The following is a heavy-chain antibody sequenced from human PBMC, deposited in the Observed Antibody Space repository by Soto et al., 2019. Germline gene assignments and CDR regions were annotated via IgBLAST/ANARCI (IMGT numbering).Heavy chain of an antibody. CDR1: GFTFSSYS. CDR3: ASGIDPGGY. CDR2: ISSSSSYI. V-gene: IGHV3-21*01. Sequence: EVQLVESGGGLVKPGGSLRLSCAASGFTFSSYSMNWVRQAPGKGLEWVSSISSSSSYIYYADSVKGRFTISRDNAKNSLYLQMNSRRAEDTAVYYCASGIDPGGYWGQGTLVTVSS. J-gene: IGHJ4*02. D-gene: IGHD3-10*01.